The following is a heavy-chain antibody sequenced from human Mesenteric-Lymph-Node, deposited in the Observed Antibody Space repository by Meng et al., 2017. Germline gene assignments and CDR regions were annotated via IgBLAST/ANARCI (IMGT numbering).Heavy chain of an antibody. CDR1: GYSFTSYA. D-gene: IGHD5-18*01. V-gene: IGHV1-3*01. Sequence: ASAMVSCKASGYSFTSYAMHWVRQAPGQRRVGMGWINAANGKTSYSQKFQGRVTITRDTSASTAYMELSRLRSEDTAVYYCAKDLESFSGYTYGDYFDYWGQGTQVTVSS. J-gene: IGHJ4*02. CDR3: AKDLESFSGYTYGDYFDY. CDR2: INAANGKT.